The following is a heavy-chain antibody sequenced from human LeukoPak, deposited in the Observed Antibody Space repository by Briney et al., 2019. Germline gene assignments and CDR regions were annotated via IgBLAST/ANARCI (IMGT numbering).Heavy chain of an antibody. CDR2: IYYSGST. CDR3: ARDRRYDILTGPRFYY. CDR1: GGSISSYY. D-gene: IGHD3-9*01. J-gene: IGHJ4*02. Sequence: SETLSLTCTVSGGSISSYYWSWIRQPPGKGLEWIGYIYYSGSTNYNPSLKSRVTISVDTSKNQFSLKLSSVTAADTAVYYCARDRRYDILTGPRFYYWGQGTLVTVSS. V-gene: IGHV4-59*01.